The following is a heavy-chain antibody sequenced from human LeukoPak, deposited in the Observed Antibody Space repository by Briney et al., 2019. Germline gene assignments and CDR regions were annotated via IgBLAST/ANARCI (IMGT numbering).Heavy chain of an antibody. CDR3: ARDLPLKWGETLLNYGGNADAFDI. CDR1: GGSIGSSSYY. V-gene: IGHV4-39*07. CDR2: IYYSGST. D-gene: IGHD4-23*01. Sequence: PSETLSLTCTVSGGSIGSSSYYWGWIRQPPGKGLEWIGSIYYSGSTYYNPSLKSRVTISVDTSKNQFSLKLSSVTAADTAVYYCARDLPLKWGETLLNYGGNADAFDIWGQGTMVTVSS. J-gene: IGHJ3*02.